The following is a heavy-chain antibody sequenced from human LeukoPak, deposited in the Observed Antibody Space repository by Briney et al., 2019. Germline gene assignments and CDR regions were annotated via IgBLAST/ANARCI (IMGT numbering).Heavy chain of an antibody. J-gene: IGHJ6*02. CDR3: AKDGLAAAGSYYYYGMDV. V-gene: IGHV3-23*01. CDR2: ISGSGGST. CDR1: GFTIGKSD. Sequence: GGSLRLSCATSGFTIGKSDMAWVRQAPGKGLEWVSAISGSGGSTYYADSVKGRFTISRDNSKNTLYLQMNSLRAEDTAVYYCAKDGLAAAGSYYYYGMDVWGQGTTVTVSS. D-gene: IGHD6-13*01.